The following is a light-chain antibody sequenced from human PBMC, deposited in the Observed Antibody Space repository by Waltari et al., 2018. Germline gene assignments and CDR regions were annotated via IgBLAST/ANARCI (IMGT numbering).Light chain of an antibody. CDR3: CSFAGYGIYV. J-gene: IGLJ1*01. Sequence: WYQRHPGSAPGLLIYDITQRPSGISDRFSGSKSGKTASLTISGLQAEDEADYYCCSFAGYGIYVFGSGTHVTVL. V-gene: IGLV2-23*02. CDR2: DIT.